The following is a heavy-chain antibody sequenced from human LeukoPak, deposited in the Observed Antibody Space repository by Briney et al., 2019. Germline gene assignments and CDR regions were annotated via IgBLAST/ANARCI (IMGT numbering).Heavy chain of an antibody. CDR2: INPNSGGT. J-gene: IGHJ4*02. V-gene: IGHV1-2*02. CDR3: ARGPPRGTAAGPDF. Sequence: ASVKVSCKASGYTFTDYYMHWVRQAPGQGVEWMGWINPNSGGTNYAQKFQGRVTVTRDTSISTAFMDLSSLRSDDTAVFYCARGPPRGTAAGPDFWGQGTLVTVSS. CDR1: GYTFTDYY. D-gene: IGHD6-13*01.